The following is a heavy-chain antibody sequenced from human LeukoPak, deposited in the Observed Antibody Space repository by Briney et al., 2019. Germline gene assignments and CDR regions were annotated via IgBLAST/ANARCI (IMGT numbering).Heavy chain of an antibody. CDR2: INPNSGST. J-gene: IGHJ6*02. V-gene: IGHV1-2*02. CDR3: ATERLPYYYYYGMDV. Sequence: ASVTVSCKASGYTFTGYYMHWVRQAPGQGLEWMGWINPNSGSTNYAQKFQGRVTMTRDTSISTAYMELSRLRSDDTAVYYCATERLPYYYYYGMDVWGQGTTVTVSS. D-gene: IGHD3-16*01. CDR1: GYTFTGYY.